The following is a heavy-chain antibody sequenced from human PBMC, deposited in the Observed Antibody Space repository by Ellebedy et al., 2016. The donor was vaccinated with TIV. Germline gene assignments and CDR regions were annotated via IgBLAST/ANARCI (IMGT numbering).Heavy chain of an antibody. CDR1: GFTFSNAW. Sequence: GESLKISCAASGFTFSNAWMSWVRQAPGKGLEWVGRIKSKTDGGTTDYAAPVKGRFTISRDDSKNTLYLQMNSLKTEDTAVYYCARSLGATLDYWGQGSLVTVSS. CDR2: IKSKTDGGTT. CDR3: ARSLGATLDY. J-gene: IGHJ4*02. D-gene: IGHD1-26*01. V-gene: IGHV3-15*01.